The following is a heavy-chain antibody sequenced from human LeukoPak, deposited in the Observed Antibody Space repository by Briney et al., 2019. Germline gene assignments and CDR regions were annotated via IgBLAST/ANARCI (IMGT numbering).Heavy chain of an antibody. Sequence: ASVKVSCKASGYTFTSYGISWVRQAPGQGLEWMGRIIPILGIANYAQKFQGRVTITADKSTSTAYMELSSLRSEDTAVYYCARDPPDCSGGSCHYGMDVWGQGTTVTVSS. D-gene: IGHD2-15*01. J-gene: IGHJ6*02. V-gene: IGHV1-69*04. CDR2: IIPILGIA. CDR1: GYTFTSYG. CDR3: ARDPPDCSGGSCHYGMDV.